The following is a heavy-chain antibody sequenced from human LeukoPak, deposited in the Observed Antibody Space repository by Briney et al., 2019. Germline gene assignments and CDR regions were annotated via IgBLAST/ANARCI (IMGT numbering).Heavy chain of an antibody. J-gene: IGHJ4*02. CDR1: GYTFTDYY. V-gene: IGHV1-69-2*01. CDR2: VDPEDGET. D-gene: IGHD2-21*02. CDR3: APSGAYCGGDCYGDY. Sequence: VKDSCQASGYTFTDYYMHWVQQAPGKELEWMGRVDPEDGETIYAEKFQGRVTITADTYTDTAYMELSSLRSEDTAVYYCAPSGAYCGGDCYGDYWGQGTLVTVSS.